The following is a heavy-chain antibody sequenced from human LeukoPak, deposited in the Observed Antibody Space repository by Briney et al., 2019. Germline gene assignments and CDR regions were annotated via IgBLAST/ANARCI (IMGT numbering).Heavy chain of an antibody. J-gene: IGHJ6*02. CDR2: INHSGST. CDR3: ARVYCSSTSCYGYYYYGMDV. V-gene: IGHV4-34*01. CDR1: GGSFSGYY. D-gene: IGHD2-2*01. Sequence: SETLSLTCAVYGGSFSGYYWSWIRQPPGKGLEWIGEINHSGSTNYNPSLKSRVTISVDTSKNQFSLKLSSVTAADTAVYYCARVYCSSTSCYGYYYYGMDVWGQGTTVTVSS.